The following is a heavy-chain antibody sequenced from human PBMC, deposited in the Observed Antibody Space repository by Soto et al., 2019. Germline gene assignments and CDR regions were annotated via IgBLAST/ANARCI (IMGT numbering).Heavy chain of an antibody. D-gene: IGHD3-10*01. CDR3: ARVGGGLASLGYYGMDV. J-gene: IGHJ6*02. V-gene: IGHV1-2*04. Sequence: ASVKVSCKASGYTFIGYYIHCVRQAPGQGLEWMGWINPNSGGTNYAQRFRGWVTMTRDRSISTAYMELSRLKSDDTAVYYCARVGGGLASLGYYGMDVWGQGTTVTVSS. CDR1: GYTFIGYY. CDR2: INPNSGGT.